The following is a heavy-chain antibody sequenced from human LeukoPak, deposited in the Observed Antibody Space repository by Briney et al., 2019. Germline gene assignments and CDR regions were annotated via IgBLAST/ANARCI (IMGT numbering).Heavy chain of an antibody. Sequence: PSETLSLTCTVSGGSVSSYYWSWIRQTPGKGLEWIGYIYYTGSTNYNPSLKSRVTISVDTSKNQFSLKLSSVTAADTAVYYCAREGLVGAPPVFDYWGQGTLVTVSS. J-gene: IGHJ4*02. CDR2: IYYTGST. CDR1: GGSVSSYY. D-gene: IGHD1-26*01. V-gene: IGHV4-59*02. CDR3: AREGLVGAPPVFDY.